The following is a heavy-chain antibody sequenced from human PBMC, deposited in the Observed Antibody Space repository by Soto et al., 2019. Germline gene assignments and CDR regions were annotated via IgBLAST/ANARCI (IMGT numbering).Heavy chain of an antibody. CDR3: ATSGGGWYLY. D-gene: IGHD6-19*01. CDR2: LNPNSGDT. J-gene: IGHJ4*02. V-gene: IGHV1-8*01. Sequence: QVQLVQSVAEVKKHGASVKVSFKASGYTFSSYDINWVRQATGQGLEWMGWLNPNSGDTGYAQKVQGRVTLTRNTSINTAYIDVSSLTSDDTAVYYCATSGGGWYLYWGQGTLVTVSS. CDR1: GYTFSSYD.